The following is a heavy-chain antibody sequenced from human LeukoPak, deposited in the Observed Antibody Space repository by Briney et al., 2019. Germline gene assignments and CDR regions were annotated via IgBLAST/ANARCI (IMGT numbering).Heavy chain of an antibody. D-gene: IGHD4-17*01. Sequence: PSVKVSCKASGYTFTSYDINWVRQATGQGLEWMGWMNPDSGNTGYAQKFQGRVTITRNTSISTAYMELSSLRSEDTAVYYCARVGVITTRHYGDYSLDYWGQGTLVTVSS. CDR1: GYTFTSYD. V-gene: IGHV1-8*03. CDR3: ARVGVITTRHYGDYSLDY. J-gene: IGHJ4*02. CDR2: MNPDSGNT.